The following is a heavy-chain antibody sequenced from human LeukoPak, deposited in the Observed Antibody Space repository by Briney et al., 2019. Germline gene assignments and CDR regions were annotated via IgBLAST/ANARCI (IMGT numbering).Heavy chain of an antibody. CDR3: ARRLRNYSGSSMLDY. CDR1: GGSFSSGSYY. V-gene: IGHV4-61*01. Sequence: PSETLSLTCTVSGGSFSSGSYYWSWIRQPPGKGLEWIGYIYYSGSTNYNPSLKSRVTISVDTSKNQFSLKLSSVTAADTAVYYCARRLRNYSGSSMLDYWGQGTLVTVSS. D-gene: IGHD1-26*01. J-gene: IGHJ4*02. CDR2: IYYSGST.